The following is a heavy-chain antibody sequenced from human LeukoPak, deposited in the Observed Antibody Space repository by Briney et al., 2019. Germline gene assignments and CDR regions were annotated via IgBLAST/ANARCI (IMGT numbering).Heavy chain of an antibody. D-gene: IGHD2-2*01. CDR3: ARDPAPYCSSGNCYGAFDT. CDR1: GASINSGHYY. V-gene: IGHV4-31*03. Sequence: SETLSLTCTVSGASINSGHYYWSWIRQHPGKGLEWIGYIYFGGTTYYNPSLRSRVTISVDTSKNQFSLKLSSVTAADTAVYYCARDPAPYCSSGNCYGAFDTWGQGTMVTVSS. CDR2: IYFGGTT. J-gene: IGHJ3*02.